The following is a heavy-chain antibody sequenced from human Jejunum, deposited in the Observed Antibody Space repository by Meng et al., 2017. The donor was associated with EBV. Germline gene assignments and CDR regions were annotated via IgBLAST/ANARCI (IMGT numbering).Heavy chain of an antibody. Sequence: QIPLNPSVPTLVKPPQTLTLTCTFSGFSLSANGVGVAWIRQPPGKALEWLAVIYWDDSRLYSPSLRSRLTITKDTSKNQVVLIMTNMDPVDTATYYCAHKGSGSYPLDYWGQGTLVTVSS. CDR3: AHKGSGSYPLDY. V-gene: IGHV2-5*02. CDR2: IYWDDSR. D-gene: IGHD1-26*01. J-gene: IGHJ4*02. CDR1: GFSLSANGVG.